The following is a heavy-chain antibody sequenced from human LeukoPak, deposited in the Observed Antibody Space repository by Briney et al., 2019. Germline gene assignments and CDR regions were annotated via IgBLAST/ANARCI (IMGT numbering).Heavy chain of an antibody. D-gene: IGHD1-14*01. Sequence: GGFLRLSCAASGFTFTNYAINWVRQAPGKGLEWVSGISAGGESTYYADSVRGRSTISRNNSKNTLWLHVNSLRVEDTAVYYCAKGGTVPWTGFDSWGQGTLVTVSS. CDR2: ISAGGEST. CDR1: GFTFTNYA. CDR3: AKGGTVPWTGFDS. V-gene: IGHV3-23*01. J-gene: IGHJ4*02.